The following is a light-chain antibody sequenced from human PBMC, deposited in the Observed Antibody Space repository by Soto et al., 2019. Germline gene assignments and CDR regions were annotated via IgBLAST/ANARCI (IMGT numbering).Light chain of an antibody. J-gene: IGKJ2*01. CDR2: AIS. CDR3: QQSYTTPHT. CDR1: QTISNY. Sequence: DIQMTQSPSSLAASVGDRITITCRASQTISNYLNWYQQKPGKAPQLLIYAISSLYGWVPSRFSGSGSGTDFTLTITSLQPEDFSTYSCQQSYTTPHTFGQGTKLEI. V-gene: IGKV1-39*01.